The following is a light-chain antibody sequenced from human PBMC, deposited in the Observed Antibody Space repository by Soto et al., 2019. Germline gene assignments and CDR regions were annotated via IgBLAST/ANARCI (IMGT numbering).Light chain of an antibody. CDR3: QQYYSTPIT. J-gene: IGKJ5*01. CDR1: QSVLYSSNNKNY. Sequence: DIVMTQSPDSLAVSLGERATINCKSSQSVLYSSNNKNYLAWFQQKPGQPPNLLISWASTRESGVPERFSGNGSQTDFTLTINSLQAEDVAVYYCQQYYSTPITFGQGTRLEIK. V-gene: IGKV4-1*01. CDR2: WAS.